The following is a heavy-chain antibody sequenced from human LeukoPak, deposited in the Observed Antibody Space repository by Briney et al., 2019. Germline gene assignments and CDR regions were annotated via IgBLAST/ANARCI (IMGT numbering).Heavy chain of an antibody. V-gene: IGHV4-39*07. CDR1: GGSISSSSYY. Sequence: PSETLSLTCTVSGGSISSSSYYWGWIRQPPGKGLEWIGSIYYSGSTYYNPSLKSRVTISVDTSKNQFSLKLGSVTAADTAVYYCARGSGYSGYDKFDYWGQGTLVTVSS. CDR2: IYYSGST. CDR3: ARGSGYSGYDKFDY. D-gene: IGHD5-12*01. J-gene: IGHJ4*02.